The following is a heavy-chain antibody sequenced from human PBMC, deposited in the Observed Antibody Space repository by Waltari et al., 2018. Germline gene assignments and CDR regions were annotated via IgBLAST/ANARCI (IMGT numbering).Heavy chain of an antibody. CDR1: AYTLSGLS. CDR2: FDPGDSET. V-gene: IGHV1-24*01. Sequence: QVQVVQSGAEVMKAGASVKVSCTVPAYTLSGLSVHWVRELPGKGLEWLGRFDPGDSETASARKFLGRVTMTEDTSTDTAYMELSSLRSEDTAVYYCRLVGRNIVLAGAAPSYYSYMDVWGRGTSVTVSS. J-gene: IGHJ6*03. CDR3: RLVGRNIVLAGAAPSYYSYMDV. D-gene: IGHD1-26*01.